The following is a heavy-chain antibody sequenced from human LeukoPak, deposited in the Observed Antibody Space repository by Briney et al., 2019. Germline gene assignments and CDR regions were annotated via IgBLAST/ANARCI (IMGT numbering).Heavy chain of an antibody. Sequence: SETLSLTCTVSGGSIRTYYWSWIRQPPGKGLEWIGFIYYSGSTKYNPSLKSRVTISVDTSKNQFSLKLSSVTAADTAVYYCARNIEPLGAVAGPVDCWGQGTLVTVSS. CDR3: ARNIEPLGAVAGPVDC. CDR1: GGSIRTYY. D-gene: IGHD6-19*01. V-gene: IGHV4-59*01. CDR2: IYYSGST. J-gene: IGHJ4*02.